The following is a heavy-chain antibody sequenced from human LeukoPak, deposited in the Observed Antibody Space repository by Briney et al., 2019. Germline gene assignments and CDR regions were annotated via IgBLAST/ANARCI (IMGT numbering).Heavy chain of an antibody. Sequence: GGSLRLSCAASGFTFSSYAMHWVRQAPGKGLEYVSAISSNGGSTYYANSVKGRFTISRDNSKNTLYLQMNSLRAEDTAVYYCARDPPKYCSGGSCPTYWGQGTLVTVSS. CDR2: ISSNGGST. D-gene: IGHD2-15*01. J-gene: IGHJ4*02. CDR3: ARDPPKYCSGGSCPTY. CDR1: GFTFSSYA. V-gene: IGHV3-64*01.